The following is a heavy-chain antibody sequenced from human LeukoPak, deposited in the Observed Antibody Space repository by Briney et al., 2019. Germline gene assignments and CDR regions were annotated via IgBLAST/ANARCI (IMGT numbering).Heavy chain of an antibody. CDR3: PRDVLGYYYGSGNYGSFDT. V-gene: IGHV4-59*01. D-gene: IGHD3-10*01. CDR1: GGSISNYY. CDR2: IYYSGIT. J-gene: IGHJ5*02. Sequence: SETLSLTCTVSGGSISNYYWTWIRQPPGKGLEWIGYIYYSGITVSNPSLRSRVTMSVDTSKNQFALKLNSLTAGDTSVYYCPRDVLGYYYGSGNYGSFDTWGQGTLVTVSS.